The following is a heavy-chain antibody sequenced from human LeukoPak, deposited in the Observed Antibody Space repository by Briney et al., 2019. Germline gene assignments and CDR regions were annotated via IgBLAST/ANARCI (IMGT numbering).Heavy chain of an antibody. D-gene: IGHD4-17*01. CDR3: ARENGAHDYGDFGVTEIDY. V-gene: IGHV1-18*01. J-gene: IGHJ4*02. Sequence: ASVKVSCKASGYTFTIYGISWVRQAPGQGLEWMGWISAYNGNTNYAQELQGRVTMTTDTSTSTTYMELRSLRSDATAVYYCARENGAHDYGDFGVTEIDYWGQGTLVTVSS. CDR2: ISAYNGNT. CDR1: GYTFTIYG.